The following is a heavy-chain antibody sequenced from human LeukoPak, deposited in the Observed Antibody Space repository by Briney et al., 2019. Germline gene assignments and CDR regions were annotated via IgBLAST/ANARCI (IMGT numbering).Heavy chain of an antibody. Sequence: GGSLRLSCAASGFTFSSYAMSWVRQAPGKGPEWVSAISGSGGSTYYADSVKGRFTISRDNSKNTLYLQMNSLRAEDTAVYYCAKEAITSSSWYYYYGMDVWGQGTTVTVSS. CDR3: AKEAITSSSWYYYYGMDV. CDR2: ISGSGGST. J-gene: IGHJ6*02. D-gene: IGHD6-13*01. V-gene: IGHV3-23*01. CDR1: GFTFSSYA.